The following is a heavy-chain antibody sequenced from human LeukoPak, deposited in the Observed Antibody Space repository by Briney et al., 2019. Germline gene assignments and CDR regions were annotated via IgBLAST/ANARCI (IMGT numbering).Heavy chain of an antibody. Sequence: ASVKVSCKASGYSFSSYTITWVRQAPGQGLEWMGSISAYNGYTNSAQKFQGRVTMTTDTSTSTAHMEMTSLKSDDTAVYYCARGNVAARRGAFDIWGQGTMVIVSS. CDR1: GYSFSSYT. V-gene: IGHV1-18*04. CDR2: ISAYNGYT. J-gene: IGHJ3*02. D-gene: IGHD6-6*01. CDR3: ARGNVAARRGAFDI.